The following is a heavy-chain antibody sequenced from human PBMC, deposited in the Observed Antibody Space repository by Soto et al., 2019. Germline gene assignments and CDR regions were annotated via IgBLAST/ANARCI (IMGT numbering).Heavy chain of an antibody. CDR3: ATAPETFSPAGYYVNWFDP. D-gene: IGHD3-22*01. V-gene: IGHV4-34*01. CDR2: INQSGST. CDR1: GGSFSGYY. Sequence: NPSETLSLTCAVYGGSFSGYYWTWIRQPPGKGPEWIGDINQSGSTNQNPSLKSRVTISVDTSKNQFSLNLRSVTAADAAVYYCATAPETFSPAGYYVNWFDPWGQGTLVTVSS. J-gene: IGHJ5*02.